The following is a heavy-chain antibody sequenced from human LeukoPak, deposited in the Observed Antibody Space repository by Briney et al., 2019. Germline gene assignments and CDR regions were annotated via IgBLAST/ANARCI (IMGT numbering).Heavy chain of an antibody. D-gene: IGHD5-18*01. V-gene: IGHV4-31*03. CDR3: AREDTAMALDY. CDR1: GGSISSGGYY. Sequence: SETLSLTCTVSGGSISSGGYYWSWIRQHPGKGLEWIGYIYYSGSTYYNPSLKSRVTISVDTSKDQSSLKLSSVTAADTAVYYCAREDTAMALDYWGQGTLVTVSS. J-gene: IGHJ4*02. CDR2: IYYSGST.